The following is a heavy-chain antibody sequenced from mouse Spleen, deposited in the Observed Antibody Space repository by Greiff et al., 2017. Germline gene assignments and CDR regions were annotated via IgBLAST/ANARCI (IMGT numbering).Heavy chain of an antibody. Sequence: VQLQQSGPELVKPGASVKISCKASGYSFTSYYIHWVKQRPGQGLEWIGWIYPGSGNTKYNEKFKGKATLTADTSSSTAYMQLSSLTSEDSAVYYCAREALFPFAYWGQGTLVTVSA. D-gene: IGHD1-1*01. V-gene: IGHV1-66*01. J-gene: IGHJ3*01. CDR1: GYSFTSYY. CDR2: IYPGSGNT. CDR3: AREALFPFAY.